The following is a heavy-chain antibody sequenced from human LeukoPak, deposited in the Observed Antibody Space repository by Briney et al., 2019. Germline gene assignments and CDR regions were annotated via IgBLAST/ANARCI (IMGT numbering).Heavy chain of an antibody. J-gene: IGHJ4*02. D-gene: IGHD3-22*01. CDR3: ARTYYYDSSGYLGLFY. Sequence: SVKVSCKASGGTFSSYATSWVRQAPGQGLEWMGGIIPIFGTANYAQKFQGRVTITTDESTSTAYMELSSLRSEDTAVYYCARTYYYDSSGYLGLFYWGQGTLVTVFS. CDR1: GGTFSSYA. V-gene: IGHV1-69*05. CDR2: IIPIFGTA.